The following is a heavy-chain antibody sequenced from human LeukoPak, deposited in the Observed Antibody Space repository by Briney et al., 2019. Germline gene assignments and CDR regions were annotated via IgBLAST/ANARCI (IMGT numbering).Heavy chain of an antibody. J-gene: IGHJ4*02. CDR1: GFTFSSYA. D-gene: IGHD2-15*01. V-gene: IGHV3-30*01. CDR3: AREARRYCSGGSCYFFDY. CDR2: ISYDGSNK. Sequence: PGGSLRLSCAASGFTFSSYAMHWVRQAPGKGLEWVAVISYDGSNKYYADSVKGRFTISRDNSKNTLYLQMNSLRAEDTAVYYCAREARRYCSGGSCYFFDYWGQGTLVTVSS.